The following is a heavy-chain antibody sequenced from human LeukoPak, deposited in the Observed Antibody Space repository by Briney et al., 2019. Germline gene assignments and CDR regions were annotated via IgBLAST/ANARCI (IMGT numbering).Heavy chain of an antibody. J-gene: IGHJ6*03. CDR2: IYVTGN. D-gene: IGHD3-16*02. V-gene: IGHV4-59*08. Sequence: SETLSLTCTVSGGSIGTYYWSWVRQSPGKGLEWIGYIYVTGNRYNPYLQSRVTISVDTYRNQFFPKMSSVTAADTAVYYCARHIGGGIEDMDVWGKGTKVTVSS. CDR1: GGSIGTYY. CDR3: ARHIGGGIEDMDV.